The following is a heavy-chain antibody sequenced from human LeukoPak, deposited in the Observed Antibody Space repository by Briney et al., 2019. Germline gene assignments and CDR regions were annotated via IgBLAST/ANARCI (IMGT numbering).Heavy chain of an antibody. CDR2: INHSGST. CDR3: ARDRVAARPRATYYFDY. Sequence: SETLSLTCAVYGGSFGGYYWSWIRQPPGKGLEWIGEINHSGSTNYNPSLKSRVTTSVDTSKNQFSLKLSSVTAADTAVYYCARDRVAARPRATYYFDYWGQGTLVTVSS. J-gene: IGHJ4*02. D-gene: IGHD6-6*01. V-gene: IGHV4-34*01. CDR1: GGSFGGYY.